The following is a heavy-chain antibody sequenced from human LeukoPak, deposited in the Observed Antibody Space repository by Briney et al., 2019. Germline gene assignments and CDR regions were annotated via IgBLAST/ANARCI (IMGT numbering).Heavy chain of an antibody. CDR1: GFTFSSYS. J-gene: IGHJ5*02. D-gene: IGHD3-22*01. V-gene: IGHV3-30*02. Sequence: GGSLRLSCAASGFTFSSYSMNWVRQAPGKGLEWVAFIRYDGSNKYYADSVKGRFTISRDNSKNTLYLQMNSLRAEDTAVYYCARYDSSGYYYGANWFDPWGQGTLVTVSS. CDR2: IRYDGSNK. CDR3: ARYDSSGYYYGANWFDP.